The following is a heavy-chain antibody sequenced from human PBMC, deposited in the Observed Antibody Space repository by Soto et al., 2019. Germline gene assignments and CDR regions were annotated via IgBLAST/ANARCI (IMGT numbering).Heavy chain of an antibody. Sequence: ASVKVSCKASGYTFTSYDINWVRQATGQRLEWMGWMNASNGNTKYAQKFQGRVTITRDTSASTAYMELSSLRSEDTAVYYCARDPSYYGMDVWGQGTTVTVSS. CDR3: ARDPSYYGMDV. CDR2: MNASNGNT. CDR1: GYTFTSYD. J-gene: IGHJ6*02. V-gene: IGHV1-3*01.